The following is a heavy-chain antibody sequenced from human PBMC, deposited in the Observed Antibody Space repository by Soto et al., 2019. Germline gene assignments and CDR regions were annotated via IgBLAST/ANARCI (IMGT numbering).Heavy chain of an antibody. V-gene: IGHV4-59*08. J-gene: IGHJ5*02. CDR1: GGSISSYY. Sequence: SETLSLTCTVSGGSISSYYWSWIRQPPGEGLEWIGYIYYSGSTNYNPSLKSRVTISVDTSKNQFSLKLSPVTAADTAVYYCARRQFGELFNWFDPWGQGTLVTVSS. D-gene: IGHD3-10*01. CDR2: IYYSGST. CDR3: ARRQFGELFNWFDP.